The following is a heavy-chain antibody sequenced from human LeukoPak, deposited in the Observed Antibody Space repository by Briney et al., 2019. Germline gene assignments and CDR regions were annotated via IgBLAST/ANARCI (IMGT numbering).Heavy chain of an antibody. CDR3: ARDGDYGTGSYYRGCIDS. V-gene: IGHV1-2*02. Sequence: WASVKVSCKTSGYSFTAFYIHWVRQAPGQGLEWMGCIHPRRGDTNYAQKFQGRVTMTRDTSISTAYLDLSSLRSDDTAVYYCARDGDYGTGSYYRGCIDSWGQGTPVTVSP. J-gene: IGHJ4*02. CDR1: GYSFTAFY. D-gene: IGHD3-10*01. CDR2: IHPRRGDT.